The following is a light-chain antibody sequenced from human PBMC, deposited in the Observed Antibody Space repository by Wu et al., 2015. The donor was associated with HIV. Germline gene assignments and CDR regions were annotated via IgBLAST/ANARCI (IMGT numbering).Light chain of an antibody. Sequence: EIVLIQSPATLSLSPGERATLSCRASQSISRNLAWYQQKPGQAPRLLIYDAINRATGIPARFSGSGSGTDFTLTISRVEPEDFAVYYCQQYFSPPFAFGRGTKVEIK. CDR2: DAI. CDR3: QQYFSPPFA. J-gene: IGKJ4*01. CDR1: QSISRN. V-gene: IGKV3-11*01.